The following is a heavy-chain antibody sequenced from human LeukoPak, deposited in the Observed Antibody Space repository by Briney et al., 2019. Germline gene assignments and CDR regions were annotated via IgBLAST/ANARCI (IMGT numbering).Heavy chain of an antibody. D-gene: IGHD1-7*01. CDR3: ASQKTTSRFDP. CDR1: GGSISSGGYS. V-gene: IGHV4-30-2*01. CDR2: IYHSGST. Sequence: SETLSLTCAVSGGSISSGGYSWSWIRQPPGKGLEWIGYIYHSGSTYYNPSLKSRVTISVDRSKNQFSLKLSSVTAADTAVYYCASQKTTSRFDPWGQGTLVTVSS. J-gene: IGHJ5*02.